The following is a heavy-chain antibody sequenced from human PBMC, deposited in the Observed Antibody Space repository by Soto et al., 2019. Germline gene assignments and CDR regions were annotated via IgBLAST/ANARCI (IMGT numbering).Heavy chain of an antibody. CDR1: GGSISSFY. Sequence: QVQLQESGPGLVEPSETLSLTCSVSGGSISSFYWNWIRQPAGKGLEWIGRIYRNGYADYNPSLNSRVTMSVDTSKHQFSLQLSSVTAADTARYYCARGPSTSSIGTFDIWGQGTMVTVSS. CDR3: ARGPSTSSIGTFDI. CDR2: IYRNGYA. J-gene: IGHJ3*02. D-gene: IGHD6-6*01. V-gene: IGHV4-4*07.